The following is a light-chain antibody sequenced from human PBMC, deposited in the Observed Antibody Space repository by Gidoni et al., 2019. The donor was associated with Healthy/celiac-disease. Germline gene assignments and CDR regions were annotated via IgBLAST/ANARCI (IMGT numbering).Light chain of an antibody. CDR3: GTWDSSLSAWV. CDR1: RSNTGNNY. Sequence: QPVLSQSPPVPAAPGQNVTLPCSGSRSNTGNNYVSWYQQLPETAPKLLIYDNNNRPSGIPDRFSGSKSGTSATLGITRLQTGDEDDYYCGTWDSSLSAWVFGGGTKLTVL. V-gene: IGLV1-51*01. CDR2: DNN. J-gene: IGLJ3*02.